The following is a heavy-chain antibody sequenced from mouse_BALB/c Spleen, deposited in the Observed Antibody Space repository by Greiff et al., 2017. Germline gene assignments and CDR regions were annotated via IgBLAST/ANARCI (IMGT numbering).Heavy chain of an antibody. CDR3: ARRGTEYAMDY. CDR1: GFTFSSFG. D-gene: IGHD3-3*01. Sequence: EVHLVASGGGLVQPGGSRKLSCAASGFTFSSFGMHWVRQAPEKGLEWVAYISSGSSTIYYADTVKGRFTISRDNPKNTLFLQMTSLRSEDTAMYYGARRGTEYAMDYWGKGTSVTVSS. J-gene: IGHJ4*01. V-gene: IGHV5-17*02. CDR2: ISSGSSTI.